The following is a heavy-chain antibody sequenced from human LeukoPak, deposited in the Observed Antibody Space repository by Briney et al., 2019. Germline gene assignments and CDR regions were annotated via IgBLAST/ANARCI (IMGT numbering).Heavy chain of an antibody. V-gene: IGHV5-51*01. Sequence: GESLKISCXGSGYSFTSYWIGWVRQMSGKGLEWMGIIYPGDSDTRYSPSFQGQVTISADKSISTAYLQWSSLKASDTAMYYCARSPPAYCSGGSCYSGYYYMDVWGKGTTVTVSS. J-gene: IGHJ6*03. D-gene: IGHD2-15*01. CDR1: GYSFTSYW. CDR3: ARSPPAYCSGGSCYSGYYYMDV. CDR2: IYPGDSDT.